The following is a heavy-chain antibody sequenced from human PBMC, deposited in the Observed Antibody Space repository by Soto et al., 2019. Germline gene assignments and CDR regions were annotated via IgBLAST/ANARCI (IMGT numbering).Heavy chain of an antibody. D-gene: IGHD2-2*01. Sequence: GGSLRLSCAASGFTFDDYAMHWVRQAPGKGLEWVSGISWNSGSIGYADSVKGRFTISRDNARSSLDLQMNSLRAEDTALYYCAKVVRYCSSTNCGYYFDYWGQGTLVTVSS. CDR3: AKVVRYCSSTNCGYYFDY. V-gene: IGHV3-9*01. J-gene: IGHJ4*02. CDR2: ISWNSGSI. CDR1: GFTFDDYA.